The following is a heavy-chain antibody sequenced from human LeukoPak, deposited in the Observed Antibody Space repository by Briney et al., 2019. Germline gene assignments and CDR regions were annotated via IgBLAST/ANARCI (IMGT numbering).Heavy chain of an antibody. Sequence: ASVKVSCKASGGTFSSYAISWVRQAPGQGLEWMGMIYPRDGSTSYAQRFQDRVTVTRDTSTSTVHMELSGLRSEDTAVYYCARDQEGFDYWGQGTQVTVSS. J-gene: IGHJ4*03. CDR3: ARDQEGFDY. CDR1: GGTFSSYA. CDR2: IYPRDGST. V-gene: IGHV1-46*01.